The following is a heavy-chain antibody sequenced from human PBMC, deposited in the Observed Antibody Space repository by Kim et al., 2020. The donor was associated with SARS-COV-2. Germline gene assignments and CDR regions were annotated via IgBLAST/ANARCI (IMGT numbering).Heavy chain of an antibody. CDR3: AKGPRRVPSFFDS. D-gene: IGHD1-26*01. V-gene: IGHV3-23*01. Sequence: ADSVKGRFTISRDNFKTAVYLQMSSLSAEDTAIYYCAKGPRRVPSFFDSWGQGTLVTVSS. J-gene: IGHJ4*02.